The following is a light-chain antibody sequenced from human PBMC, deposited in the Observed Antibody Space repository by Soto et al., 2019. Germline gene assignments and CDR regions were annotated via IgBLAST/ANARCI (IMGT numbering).Light chain of an antibody. CDR3: QQYGSSPPT. CDR2: GAS. J-gene: IGKJ1*01. Sequence: MVLTQSPGTLSLAPVERTTLSCGASQSISRYLAWYQQKPGQGPRLLIYGASSRATGTPDRFSGSGSGTDFTLTINRLEPEDFALYYCQQYGSSPPTFGQGTKVDIK. CDR1: QSISRY. V-gene: IGKV3-20*01.